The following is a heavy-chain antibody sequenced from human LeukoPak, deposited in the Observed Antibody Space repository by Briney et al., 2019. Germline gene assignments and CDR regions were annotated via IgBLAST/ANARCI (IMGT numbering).Heavy chain of an antibody. Sequence: ASVKVSCKASGYSFTDYYMHWVRQAPGQGLEWMAWINLNSGDIKSAQKFQGRVTMTRDTSITTVYMEVSWLTSDDMAIYYCARADRLHGGPYLIGPWGQGTLVTVSS. J-gene: IGHJ5*02. CDR2: INLNSGDI. CDR1: GYSFTDYY. D-gene: IGHD2-21*01. CDR3: ARADRLHGGPYLIGP. V-gene: IGHV1-2*02.